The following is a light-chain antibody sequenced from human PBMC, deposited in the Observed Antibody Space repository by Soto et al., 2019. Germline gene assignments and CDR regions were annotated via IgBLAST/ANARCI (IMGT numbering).Light chain of an antibody. J-gene: IGLJ2*01. CDR3: CSYTSSTTPL. CDR2: EVS. V-gene: IGLV2-14*03. Sequence: QSALTQPASVFGSPGQSITFSCTGTSSDVGGYNFVSWYQQHPGKAPKLMIYEVSSRPSGVSNRFSGSKSGNTASLTISGLQAEDEADYYCCSYTSSTTPLFGGGTKLTVL. CDR1: SSDVGGYNF.